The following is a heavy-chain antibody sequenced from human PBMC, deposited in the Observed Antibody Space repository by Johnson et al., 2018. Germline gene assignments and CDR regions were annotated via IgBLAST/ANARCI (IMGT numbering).Heavy chain of an antibody. CDR3: ARDRALYYYDSSGYPGDI. Sequence: QVQLVESGGGVVQXGRSLRLSCAASGFTFSSYAMHWVRQAPGKGLEWVAVISYDGSNKYYADYAKGRFTISRDKSKNTLYWKINSLVAEDTAVYYCARDRALYYYDSSGYPGDIWGQGTMVTVSS. CDR1: GFTFSSYA. CDR2: ISYDGSNK. D-gene: IGHD3-22*01. J-gene: IGHJ3*02. V-gene: IGHV3-30-3*01.